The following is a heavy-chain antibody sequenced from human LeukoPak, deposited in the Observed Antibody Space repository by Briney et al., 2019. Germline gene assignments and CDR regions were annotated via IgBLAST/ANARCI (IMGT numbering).Heavy chain of an antibody. D-gene: IGHD6-13*01. CDR2: ISYDGSNK. J-gene: IGHJ4*02. Sequence: PGRSLRLSCAASGFTFSSYGMHWVRQAPGKGLEWVAVISYDGSNKYYADSVKGRFTISRDNSKNTLYLQMNSLRAEDTAVYYCASTSFPSSWLRFDYWGQGTLVTVSS. CDR1: GFTFSSYG. CDR3: ASTSFPSSWLRFDY. V-gene: IGHV3-30*03.